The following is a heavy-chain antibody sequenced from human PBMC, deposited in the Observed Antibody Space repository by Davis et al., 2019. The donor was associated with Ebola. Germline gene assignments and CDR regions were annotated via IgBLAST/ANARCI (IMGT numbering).Heavy chain of an antibody. D-gene: IGHD3-16*01. CDR2: LYHSGST. CDR1: GYSIDNGHY. V-gene: IGHV4-38-2*02. CDR3: ARDMPMDS. Sequence: GSLRLSCTVSGYSIDNGHYWAWVRQPPGKGLEWIGSLYHSGSTYYNPSLKTRVTISVDTSKNQFSLKLSSVTAADTAFYYCARDMPMDSWGQGTLVTVSS. J-gene: IGHJ4*02.